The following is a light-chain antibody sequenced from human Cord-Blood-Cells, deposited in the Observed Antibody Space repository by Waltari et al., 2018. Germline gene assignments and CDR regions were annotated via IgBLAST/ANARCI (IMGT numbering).Light chain of an antibody. J-gene: IGLJ2*01. CDR1: SSDGGSFHL. CDR2: EGS. V-gene: IGLV2-23*01. CDR3: CSYAGSSTPVV. Sequence: QSALTQPASVSGSPGQSITIPCTGTSSDGGSFHLVSWYQQHPGKAPKLMIYEGSKRPSGVSNRFSGSKSGNTASLTISGLQAEDEADYYCCSYAGSSTPVVFGGGTKLTVL.